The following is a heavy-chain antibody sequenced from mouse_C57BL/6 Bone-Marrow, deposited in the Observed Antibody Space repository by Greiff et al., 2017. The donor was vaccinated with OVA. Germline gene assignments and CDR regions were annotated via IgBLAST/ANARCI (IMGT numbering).Heavy chain of an antibody. J-gene: IGHJ4*01. CDR3: ASLITTVVARYAMDY. CDR1: GFTFTDYY. Sequence: DVKLVESGGGLVQPGGSLSLSCAASGFTFTDYYMSWVRQPPGKALEWLGFIRNKANGYTTEYSASVKGRFTISRDNSQSILYLQMNALRAEDSATYYCASLITTVVARYAMDYWGQGTSVTVSS. D-gene: IGHD1-1*01. CDR2: IRNKANGYTT. V-gene: IGHV7-3*01.